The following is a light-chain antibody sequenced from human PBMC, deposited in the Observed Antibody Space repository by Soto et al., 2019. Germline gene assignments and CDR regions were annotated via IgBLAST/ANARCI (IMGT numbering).Light chain of an antibody. CDR2: DVT. CDR1: SSDVGGYNY. J-gene: IGLJ2*01. V-gene: IGLV2-8*01. CDR3: SSYAGSNNLV. Sequence: QSVLTQPPSASGSPGQSVAISCTGTSSDVGGYNYVSWYQQHPGKAPKLMIYDVTKRPSGVPDRFSGSKSGNTASLTVSGLQAEDEADYSCSSYAGSNNLVFGGGTKVTVL.